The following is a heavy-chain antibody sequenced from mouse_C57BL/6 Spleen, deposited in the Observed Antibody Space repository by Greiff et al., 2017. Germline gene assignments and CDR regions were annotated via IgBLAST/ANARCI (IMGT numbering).Heavy chain of an antibody. CDR3: ATYDYAFDY. D-gene: IGHD2-4*01. J-gene: IGHJ2*01. V-gene: IGHV1-22*01. CDR2: INPNNGGT. CDR1: GYTFTDYN. Sequence: EVQLQQSGPELVKPGASVKMSCKASGYTFTDYNMHWVKQSHGKSLEWIGYINPNNGGTSYNQKFKGKATLTVNKSSSTAYMGLRSLTSEDPAVYYCATYDYAFDYWGQGTTLTVSS.